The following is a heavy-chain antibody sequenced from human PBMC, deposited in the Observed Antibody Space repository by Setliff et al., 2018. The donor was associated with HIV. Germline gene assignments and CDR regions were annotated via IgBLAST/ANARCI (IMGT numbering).Heavy chain of an antibody. CDR2: INPKSGDT. Sequence: ASVKVSCKASGYMFTDYYIHWVRQAPGQGLEWMGWINPKSGDTKYGQSFQGRIIMTRDTSINTVYMELSSLTSDDTALYYCARQDIPTGYYLFDYWGQGTQVTVSS. CDR3: ARQDIPTGYYLFDY. D-gene: IGHD3-9*01. V-gene: IGHV1-2*02. J-gene: IGHJ4*02. CDR1: GYMFTDYY.